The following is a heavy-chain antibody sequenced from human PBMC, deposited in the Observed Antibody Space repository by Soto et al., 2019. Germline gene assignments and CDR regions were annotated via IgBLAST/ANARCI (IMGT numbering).Heavy chain of an antibody. CDR1: GGSISSGGYY. V-gene: IGHV4-31*03. J-gene: IGHJ4*02. CDR3: ARTSGGWKAFDY. D-gene: IGHD6-19*01. Sequence: PSETLSLTCTVSGGSISSGGYYWSWIRQHPGKGLEWIGYIYYSGSTYYNPSLKSRVTISVDTSKNQFSLKLSSVTAADTAVYYFARTSGGWKAFDYWGQGTLVTVSS. CDR2: IYYSGST.